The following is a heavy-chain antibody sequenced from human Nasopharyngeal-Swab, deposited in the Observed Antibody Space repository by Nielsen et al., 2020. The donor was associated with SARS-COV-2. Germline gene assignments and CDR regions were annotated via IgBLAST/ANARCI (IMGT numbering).Heavy chain of an antibody. J-gene: IGHJ4*02. CDR2: ISYSGST. Sequence: GSLRLSCTVSGGSFSGYFWTWIRQPPGKALEWIGYISYSGSTNYNPSLKSRITMSVDTSKKQFSLKLSSVTAADTAMYYCARKGKYSRSYDYWGQGTLITVSS. CDR3: ARKGKYSRSYDY. CDR1: GGSFSGYF. V-gene: IGHV4-59*01. D-gene: IGHD6-13*01.